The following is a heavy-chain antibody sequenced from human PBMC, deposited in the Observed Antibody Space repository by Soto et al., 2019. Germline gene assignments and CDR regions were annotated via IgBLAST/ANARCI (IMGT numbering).Heavy chain of an antibody. CDR2: ISGSGGST. V-gene: IGHV3-23*01. CDR3: AKDRSLYGSGSYYNDY. D-gene: IGHD3-10*01. Sequence: GGSLRLSCAASGFTFSSYAMSWVRQAPGKGLEWVSAISGSGGSTYYADSVKGRFTISRDNSKNTLYLQMNSLRAEDTAVYYCAKDRSLYGSGSYYNDYWGQGTLVTVSS. CDR1: GFTFSSYA. J-gene: IGHJ4*02.